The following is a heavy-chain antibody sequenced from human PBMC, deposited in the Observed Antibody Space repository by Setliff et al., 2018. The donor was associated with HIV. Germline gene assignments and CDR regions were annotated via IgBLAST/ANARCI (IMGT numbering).Heavy chain of an antibody. V-gene: IGHV3-15*01. CDR3: STIRHRYCSGTSCPSGS. D-gene: IGHD2-2*01. Sequence: PGESLKISCAASGFTFSNAWMSWVRQAPGKGLEWVGRIKSKTDGGTTDYAAPVKGRFTISRDDSKNTLYLQMNSLKTEDTAVYYCSTIRHRYCSGTSCPSGSWGQGTLVTVSS. CDR1: GFTFSNAW. J-gene: IGHJ5*02. CDR2: IKSKTDGGTT.